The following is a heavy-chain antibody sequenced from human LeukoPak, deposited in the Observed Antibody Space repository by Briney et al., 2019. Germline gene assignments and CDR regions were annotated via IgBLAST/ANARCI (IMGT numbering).Heavy chain of an antibody. V-gene: IGHV1-18*01. CDR3: ARDGEKYSSGWQYYFDY. J-gene: IGHJ4*02. CDR2: ISAYNGNT. CDR1: GYTFTSYG. Sequence: ASVKVSCKASGYTFTSYGISWVRQAPGQGLKWMGWISAYNGNTNYAQKHQGRVTMTTDTSTSTAYMELRSLRSDDTAVYYCARDGEKYSSGWQYYFDYWGQGTLVTVSS. D-gene: IGHD6-19*01.